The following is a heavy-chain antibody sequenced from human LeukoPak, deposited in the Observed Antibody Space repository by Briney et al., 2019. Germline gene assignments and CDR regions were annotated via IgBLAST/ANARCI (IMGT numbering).Heavy chain of an antibody. CDR1: GFTFDDYA. D-gene: IGHD3-9*01. V-gene: IGHV3-21*01. J-gene: IGHJ6*02. CDR3: ARAKKSLRYFDWSAETYMDYPYYYYGMDV. Sequence: GRSLRLSCAASGFTFDDYAMNWVRQAPGKGLEWVSSISSSSSYIFYADSVKGRFTISRDNAKNSLYLQMNSLRAEETAVYYCARAKKSLRYFDWSAETYMDYPYYYYGMDVWGQGTTVTVSS. CDR2: ISSSSSYI.